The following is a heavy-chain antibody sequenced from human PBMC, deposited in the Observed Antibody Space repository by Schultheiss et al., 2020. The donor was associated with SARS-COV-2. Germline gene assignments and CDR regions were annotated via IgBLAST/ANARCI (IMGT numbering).Heavy chain of an antibody. CDR2: INHSGST. J-gene: IGHJ4*02. CDR3: ARATPVGRSSCFDY. V-gene: IGHV4-34*01. CDR1: GGSFSGYY. D-gene: IGHD3-16*02. Sequence: SETLSLTCAVYGGSFSGYYWSWIRQPPGKGLEWIGEINHSGSTNYNPSLKSRVTISVDTSKNQFSLKLSSVTAADTAVYYCARATPVGRSSCFDYWGQGTLVTVSS.